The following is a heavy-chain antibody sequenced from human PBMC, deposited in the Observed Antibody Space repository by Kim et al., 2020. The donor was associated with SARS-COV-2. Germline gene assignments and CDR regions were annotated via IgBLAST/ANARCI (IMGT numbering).Heavy chain of an antibody. V-gene: IGHV1-69*04. CDR3: AREVRIAVAGTEYFQH. D-gene: IGHD6-19*01. Sequence: KFQGRVTITAEKSTSTAYMELSSLRSEDTAVYYCAREVRIAVAGTEYFQHWGQGTLVTVSS. J-gene: IGHJ1*01.